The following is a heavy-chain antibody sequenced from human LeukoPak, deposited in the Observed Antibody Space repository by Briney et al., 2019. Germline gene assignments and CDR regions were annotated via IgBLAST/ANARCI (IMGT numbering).Heavy chain of an antibody. Sequence: KASETLCLTCTVSGGSISSNYWSWIRQPAGKGLEWIGRIYTTGITDYNPSLKSRVTMSVHTSKNQFSLKLNSVTAADTAVYYCARDKSSSPYNWFDPWGQGTLVTVSS. D-gene: IGHD6-13*01. CDR2: IYTTGIT. V-gene: IGHV4-4*07. J-gene: IGHJ5*02. CDR3: ARDKSSSPYNWFDP. CDR1: GGSISSNY.